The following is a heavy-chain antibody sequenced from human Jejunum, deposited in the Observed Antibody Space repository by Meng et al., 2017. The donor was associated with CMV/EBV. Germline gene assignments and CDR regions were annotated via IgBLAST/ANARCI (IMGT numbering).Heavy chain of an antibody. Sequence: FRPYPMAWVRPAPGKGLGGVAQISHAGSATYYADSMKGRMTISRDNSINTLYLQMNGLRADDTAVYFCAKVLITTSWLPQPFDAWGQGTLVTVSS. CDR2: ISHAGSAT. V-gene: IGHV3-23*01. J-gene: IGHJ4*02. D-gene: IGHD1-14*01. CDR1: FRPYP. CDR3: AKVLITTSWLPQPFDA.